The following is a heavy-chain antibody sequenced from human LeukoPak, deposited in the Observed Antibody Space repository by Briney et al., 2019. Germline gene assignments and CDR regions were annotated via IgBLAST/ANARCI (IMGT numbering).Heavy chain of an antibody. CDR1: GGSISSGDYY. D-gene: IGHD3-22*01. CDR3: ARAGIYDSSGYSYRFFDY. V-gene: IGHV4-31*03. Sequence: SETLSLTCTVSGGSISSGDYYWSWIRQHPGKGLEWIGYIYYSGSTYYNPSLKSRVTISVDTSKNQFSLKLSSVTAADTAVYYCARAGIYDSSGYSYRFFDYWGQGTLVTVSS. CDR2: IYYSGST. J-gene: IGHJ4*02.